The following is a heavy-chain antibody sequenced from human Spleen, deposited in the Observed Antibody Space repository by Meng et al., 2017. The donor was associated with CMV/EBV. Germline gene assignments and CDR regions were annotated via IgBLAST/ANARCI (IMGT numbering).Heavy chain of an antibody. Sequence: GESLKISCAASGFSFNIYSMNWVRQAPGKGLEWVSSISSSTYIYYADSVKSRFTISRDNAKNSLYLQMISLRAEDTAVYYCARGLGIGVVGRDYWGQGTLVTVSS. CDR1: GFSFNIYS. CDR3: ARGLGIGVVGRDY. D-gene: IGHD7-27*01. J-gene: IGHJ4*02. V-gene: IGHV3-21*01. CDR2: ISSSTYI.